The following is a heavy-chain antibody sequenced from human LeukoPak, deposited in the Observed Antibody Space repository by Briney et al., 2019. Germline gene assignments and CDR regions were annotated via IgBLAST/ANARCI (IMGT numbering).Heavy chain of an antibody. D-gene: IGHD1-1*01. CDR1: GYTFSNYW. Sequence: GESLKISCQGSGYTFSNYWIAWVRHMPGNGLEWMGISYPGDSDTKYSPSFQGQVSISADKSFNTAYLQWRSVEASDTAIYYCARLGTPYYYYYMDVWGRGTTVTVSS. CDR2: SYPGDSDT. V-gene: IGHV5-51*01. CDR3: ARLGTPYYYYYMDV. J-gene: IGHJ6*03.